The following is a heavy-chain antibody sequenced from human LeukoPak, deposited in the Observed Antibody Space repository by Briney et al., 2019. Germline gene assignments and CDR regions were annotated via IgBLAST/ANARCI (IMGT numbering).Heavy chain of an antibody. CDR2: IYFSGNT. J-gene: IGHJ4*02. Sequence: SETLSLTCTVSGGSISSYYWSWIRQPPGKGLEWIGSIYFSGNTYYKPSLKSRVTISVDTSNNQFSLKLSSVTAADTAVYYCAREIQSAADYWGQGTLVTVSS. V-gene: IGHV4-59*05. CDR1: GGSISSYY. CDR3: AREIQSAADY. D-gene: IGHD6-13*01.